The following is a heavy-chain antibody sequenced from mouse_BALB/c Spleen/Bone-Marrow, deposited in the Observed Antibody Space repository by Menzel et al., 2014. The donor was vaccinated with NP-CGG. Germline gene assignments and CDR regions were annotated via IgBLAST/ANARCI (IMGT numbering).Heavy chain of an antibody. CDR2: ILPGRGST. D-gene: IGHD1-1*01. CDR3: ARCDTTAMDY. Sequence: VHLVESGAELMKPGASVKISCKATGYTFSSYWIEWVKQRPGHGLEWIGEILPGRGSTNYNEKFKGKATFTSDTSSNTAYMQLSSLTSEDSAVYYCARCDTTAMDYWGQGTSVTVSS. J-gene: IGHJ4*01. V-gene: IGHV1-9*01. CDR1: GYTFSSYW.